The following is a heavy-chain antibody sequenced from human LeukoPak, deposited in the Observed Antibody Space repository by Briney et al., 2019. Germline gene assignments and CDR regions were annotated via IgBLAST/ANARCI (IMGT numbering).Heavy chain of an antibody. J-gene: IGHJ4*02. D-gene: IGHD3-16*01. CDR3: ARPRMEGGLDGY. CDR1: GYTFTGYY. Sequence: ASVKVSSXASGYTFTGYYMHWVRLAPGQGLEWMGWINPNSGGTNYAQKFLGRVTMTSDTSISTAHMELSRLRSDDTAVYYCARPRMEGGLDGYWGQGTLVTVSS. V-gene: IGHV1-2*02. CDR2: INPNSGGT.